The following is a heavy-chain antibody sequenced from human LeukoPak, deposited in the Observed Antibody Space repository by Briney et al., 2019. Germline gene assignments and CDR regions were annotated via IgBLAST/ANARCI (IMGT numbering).Heavy chain of an antibody. CDR1: GGSISSGDYY. CDR3: ARSIVATTTPFYFDY. V-gene: IGHV4-30-4*01. Sequence: SETLSLTCTVSGGSISSGDYYWSWIRQPPGKGLEWIGYIYYSGSTYYNPSLKSRVTISVDTSKNQFSLKLSSVTAADTAVYYCARSIVATTTPFYFDYWGQGTLVTVSS. J-gene: IGHJ4*02. D-gene: IGHD5-12*01. CDR2: IYYSGST.